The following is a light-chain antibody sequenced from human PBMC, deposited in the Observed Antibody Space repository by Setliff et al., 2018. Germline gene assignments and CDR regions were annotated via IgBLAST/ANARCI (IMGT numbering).Light chain of an antibody. J-gene: IGLJ1*01. V-gene: IGLV2-8*01. CDR1: SRDVGGYNF. CDR3: SSYAGSDNYV. Sequence: QSALTQPHSASGSPGQSVTISCTGTSRDVGGYNFVSWYQQHPGKAPKLIISEVTERPSGVPDRFSGSKSGNTASLTVSGLQAEDEADYYCSSYAGSDNYVFGTGTKVTVL. CDR2: EVT.